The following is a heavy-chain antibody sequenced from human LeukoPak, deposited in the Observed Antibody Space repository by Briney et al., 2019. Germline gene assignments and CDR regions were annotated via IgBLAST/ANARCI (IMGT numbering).Heavy chain of an antibody. J-gene: IGHJ4*02. CDR3: AKDRSIAARYYYFDY. D-gene: IGHD6-6*01. V-gene: IGHV3-23*01. Sequence: GGSLRLSCAASGFTLSSYAMSWVRQAPGKGLEWVSGISSSGGSTYYADSVKGRFTISRDNSKNTLYLQMNSLRAEDTAVYYCAKDRSIAARYYYFDYWGQGTLVTVSS. CDR1: GFTLSSYA. CDR2: ISSSGGST.